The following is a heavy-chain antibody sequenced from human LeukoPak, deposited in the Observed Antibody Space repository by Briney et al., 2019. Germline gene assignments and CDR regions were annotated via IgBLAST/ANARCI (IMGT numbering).Heavy chain of an antibody. V-gene: IGHV4-38-2*02. Sequence: SETLSLTCTVSGYSISSGYYWGWIRQPPGKGLEWIGSIYHSGSTYYNPSLKSRVTISVDTSKNQFSLKLSSVTAADTAVYYCARPPITMVRGVIDYYYGMDVWGQGTTVTVSS. CDR3: ARPPITMVRGVIDYYYGMDV. J-gene: IGHJ6*02. D-gene: IGHD3-10*01. CDR2: IYHSGST. CDR1: GYSISSGYY.